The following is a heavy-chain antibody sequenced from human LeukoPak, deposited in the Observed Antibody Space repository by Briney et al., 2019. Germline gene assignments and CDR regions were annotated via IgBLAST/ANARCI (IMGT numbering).Heavy chain of an antibody. CDR2: IYPGNSDI. V-gene: IGHV5-51*01. CDR1: GYSFASYW. CDR3: ARHLSSISSCPNS. Sequence: GESLKISCKGSGYSFASYWIAWVSQVPGKGLEWMGGIYPGNSDITYSPSFQGQVTISADKSVSTAYLHWSSLKASDTAIYYCARHLSSISSCPNSWGQGTLVTVSS. D-gene: IGHD2-2*01. J-gene: IGHJ4*02.